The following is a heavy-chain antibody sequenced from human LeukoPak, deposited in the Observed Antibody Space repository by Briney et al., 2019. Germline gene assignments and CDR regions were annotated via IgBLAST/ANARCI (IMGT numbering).Heavy chain of an antibody. D-gene: IGHD5-18*01. CDR3: ARGYSYGWSYYYYYYMDV. CDR2: MNPNSGNT. CDR1: GYTFTSYY. J-gene: IGHJ6*03. Sequence: RASVKVSCKASGYTFTSYYMHWVRQAPGQGLEWMGWMNPNSGNTGYAQKFQGRVTITRNTSISTAYMELSSLRSEDTAVYYCARGYSYGWSYYYYYYMDVWGKGTTVTVSS. V-gene: IGHV1-8*03.